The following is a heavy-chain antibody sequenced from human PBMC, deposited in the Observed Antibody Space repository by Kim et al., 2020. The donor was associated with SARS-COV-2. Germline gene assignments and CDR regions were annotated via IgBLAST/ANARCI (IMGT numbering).Heavy chain of an antibody. J-gene: IGHJ5*02. CDR2: IRSKAKNYAT. V-gene: IGHV3-73*01. D-gene: IGHD1-26*01. Sequence: GGSLRLSCAASGFSFSGSTIHWVRQASGKGLEWVGRIRSKAKNYATAYAASVEGRFTVSRDDSKNTAYLQMSSLKTEDSAVYYCTKYLTREPWFDPWGQG. CDR3: TKYLTREPWFDP. CDR1: GFSFSGST.